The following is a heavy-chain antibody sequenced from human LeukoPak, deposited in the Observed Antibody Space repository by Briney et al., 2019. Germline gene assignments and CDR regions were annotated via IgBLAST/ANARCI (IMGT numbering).Heavy chain of an antibody. D-gene: IGHD3-22*01. CDR1: GYSFTNYW. J-gene: IGHJ4*02. CDR3: ARQSRSGYSECFDY. Sequence: GESLKISWKGSGYSFTNYWIGWVRQIPGKGLEWRGIIYPGDSDTRYSPSFQGQVTISADKSSSTAYLQWNSLKASDTAMYYCARQSRSGYSECFDYWGQGTLVTVSS. V-gene: IGHV5-51*01. CDR2: IYPGDSDT.